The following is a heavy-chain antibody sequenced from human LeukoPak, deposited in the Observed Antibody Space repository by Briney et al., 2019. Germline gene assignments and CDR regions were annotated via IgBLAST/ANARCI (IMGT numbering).Heavy chain of an antibody. CDR3: AGEYCSSTSCYGSDY. CDR2: ISYDGSSK. CDR1: GFTFSTYA. Sequence: GGSLRLSCAASGFTFSTYAMHWVRQAPGKGLEWVAVISYDGSSKYYADSVKGRFTISRDNSKNTLYLQMNSLRAEDTAVYYCAGEYCSSTSCYGSDYWGQGTLVTVSS. D-gene: IGHD2-2*01. V-gene: IGHV3-30*04. J-gene: IGHJ4*02.